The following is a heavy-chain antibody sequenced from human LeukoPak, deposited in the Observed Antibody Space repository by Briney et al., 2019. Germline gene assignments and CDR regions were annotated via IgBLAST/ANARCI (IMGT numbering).Heavy chain of an antibody. CDR2: IKQDGSEK. CDR1: GFTFSSYW. V-gene: IGHV3-7*01. CDR3: ARDVKSNYYRIGIDN. D-gene: IGHD3-22*01. Sequence: GGSLRLSCAASGFTFSSYWMSWVRQAPGKGLEWVANIKQDGSEKYYVDSVKGRFTISRDNAKNSLYLQMNSLRAEDTAVYYCARDVKSNYYRIGIDNWGQGTLVTVSS. J-gene: IGHJ4*02.